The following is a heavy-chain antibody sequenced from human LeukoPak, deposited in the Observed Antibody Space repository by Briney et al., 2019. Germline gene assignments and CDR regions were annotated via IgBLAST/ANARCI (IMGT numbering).Heavy chain of an antibody. CDR1: GGSISSSSHY. V-gene: IGHV4-39*01. Sequence: SETLSLTCTVSGGSISSSSHYRGWIRQPPGKGLEWIGSMYYSGGTYYNPSLKSRVTISIDTSKNQFSLKLNSVTAADTAVYYCARLVRYCSSDSCHPFDYWGQGTLVTVSS. J-gene: IGHJ4*02. CDR3: ARLVRYCSSDSCHPFDY. CDR2: MYYSGGT. D-gene: IGHD2-2*01.